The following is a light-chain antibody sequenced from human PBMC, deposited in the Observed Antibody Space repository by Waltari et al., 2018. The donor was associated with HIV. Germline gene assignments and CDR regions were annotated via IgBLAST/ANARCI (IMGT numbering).Light chain of an antibody. CDR1: YIGSKS. CDR2: NDS. Sequence: SYVLAQPPSVSVAPGQTARITCGGNYIGSKSVHWYQQKPGQAPVLVVYNDSDRPSGIPERFSGSRSGTIVKLTISGVQAEDEADYYCQSGGSSGSWVFGGGTKLTVL. CDR3: QSGGSSGSWV. J-gene: IGLJ3*02. V-gene: IGLV3-21*02.